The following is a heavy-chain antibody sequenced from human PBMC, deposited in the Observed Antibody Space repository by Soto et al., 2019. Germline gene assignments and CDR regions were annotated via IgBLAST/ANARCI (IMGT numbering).Heavy chain of an antibody. V-gene: IGHV3-30*18. CDR2: ISNDGYYE. Sequence: QVQLVESGGGVVQPGRSLRLSCVASGFSFSSYSMHWVRQAPGKGLEWVAVISNDGYYEFYADSVKGRFTISRDNSKNTLFLQLNSLRAEDPAIYYCAKVGGLLASGNFRKHPIDFWGQGTLVTVSS. CDR1: GFSFSSYS. J-gene: IGHJ4*02. D-gene: IGHD3-16*02. CDR3: AKVGGLLASGNFRKHPIDF.